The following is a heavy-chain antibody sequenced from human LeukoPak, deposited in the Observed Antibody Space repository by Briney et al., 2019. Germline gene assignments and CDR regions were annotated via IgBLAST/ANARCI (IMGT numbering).Heavy chain of an antibody. Sequence: GGSLRLSCAASGFTFSNAWMSWVRQAPGKGLECVSVLYTGGSTYYSDSVKGRFTISRDNSKNTLYLQMNSLRAEDTAVYYCARYVGYCSGGSCTHYFDYWGQGTLVTVSS. V-gene: IGHV3-66*01. CDR2: LYTGGST. J-gene: IGHJ4*02. CDR3: ARYVGYCSGGSCTHYFDY. D-gene: IGHD2-15*01. CDR1: GFTFSNAW.